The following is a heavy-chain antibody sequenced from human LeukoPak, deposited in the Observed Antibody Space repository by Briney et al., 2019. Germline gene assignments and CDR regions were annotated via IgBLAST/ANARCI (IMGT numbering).Heavy chain of an antibody. CDR2: TNPDGSST. Sequence: QPGGSLRLSCAASGFTFSTYWMHWVRQGPGKGLVWVSRTNPDGSSTSYADSVKGRFTISRDNAKNTVYLQMNSLRAEDTAVHYCARDSADISVWGKGTTVTVSS. J-gene: IGHJ6*04. V-gene: IGHV3-74*01. D-gene: IGHD5-12*01. CDR1: GFTFSTYW. CDR3: ARDSADISV.